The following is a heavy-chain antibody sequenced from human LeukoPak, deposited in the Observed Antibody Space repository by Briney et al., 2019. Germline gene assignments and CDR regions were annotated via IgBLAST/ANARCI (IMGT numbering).Heavy chain of an antibody. V-gene: IGHV3-30*02. J-gene: IGHJ4*02. CDR1: RFTFGSFD. Sequence: PGGSLRLSCAASRFTFGSFDMHWVRQAQGKGLEWVTFIRFDGSNKYYADSVKGRFTISRDNSKNTLYLQMSSLRPEDTAVYYCARQIGVSIDYWGQGTLVTVSS. CDR2: IRFDGSNK. CDR3: ARQIGVSIDY. D-gene: IGHD5/OR15-5a*01.